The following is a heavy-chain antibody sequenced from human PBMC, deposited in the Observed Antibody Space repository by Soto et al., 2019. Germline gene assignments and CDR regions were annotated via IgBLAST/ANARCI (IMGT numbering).Heavy chain of an antibody. J-gene: IGHJ2*01. Sequence: EVQLLDSGGGLVQPGGSLRLSCAASGFTLSSYAMSWVRQAPGKGLEGVAVLNNSGGDTYYADSVKGRFAISRDSSKNTLYLQRNRLRAEDTAVYYCAKDSDYRYRIFRYFDLWGRGTLVTVSS. CDR3: AKDSDYRYRIFRYFDL. CDR1: GFTLSSYA. D-gene: IGHD2-15*01. CDR2: LNNSGGDT. V-gene: IGHV3-23*01.